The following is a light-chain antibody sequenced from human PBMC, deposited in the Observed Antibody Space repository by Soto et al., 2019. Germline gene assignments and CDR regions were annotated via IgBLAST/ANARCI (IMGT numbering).Light chain of an antibody. J-gene: IGKJ2*01. Sequence: DIQMTQSPSSMSASVGDRVNSTCRASQSISSYLNWYQQKPGKAPKLLIYAASSLQSGVPSRFSGSGSGTDFTLTISTLQPEDFATYYCQQSYSTPYTFGQGTKLEIK. CDR2: AAS. CDR3: QQSYSTPYT. CDR1: QSISSY. V-gene: IGKV1-39*01.